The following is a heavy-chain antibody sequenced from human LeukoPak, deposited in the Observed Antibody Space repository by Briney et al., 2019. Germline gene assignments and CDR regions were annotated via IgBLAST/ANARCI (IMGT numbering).Heavy chain of an antibody. Sequence: GSLRLSCAASGFTFSSYWMSWVRQPPGKGLEWIGYIYYSGSTNYNPSLKSRVTISVDTSKNQFSLKLSSVTAADTAVYYCASCERGYSYGYDYYYYMDVWGKGTTVTVSS. J-gene: IGHJ6*03. V-gene: IGHV4-59*01. CDR1: GFTFSSYW. D-gene: IGHD5-18*01. CDR2: IYYSGST. CDR3: ASCERGYSYGYDYYYYMDV.